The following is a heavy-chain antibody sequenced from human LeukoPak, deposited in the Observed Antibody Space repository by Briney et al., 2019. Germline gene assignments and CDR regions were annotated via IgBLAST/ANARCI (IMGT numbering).Heavy chain of an antibody. CDR3: ARDVGYCSGGSCYTYYFDY. V-gene: IGHV3-21*01. CDR2: ISSSSNYI. D-gene: IGHD2-15*01. Sequence: PGGSLRLSCAASGFTFNSYSMNWVRQAPGKGLEWVSSISSSSNYIYYAASVKGRFTISRDNAKNSLYLQMNSLRAEDSAVYYCARDVGYCSGGSCYTYYFDYWGQGTLVTVSS. J-gene: IGHJ4*02. CDR1: GFTFNSYS.